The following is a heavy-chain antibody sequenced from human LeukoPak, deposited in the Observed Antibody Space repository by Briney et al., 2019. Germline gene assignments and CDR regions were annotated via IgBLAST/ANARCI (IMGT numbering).Heavy chain of an antibody. CDR2: INPNSGGT. CDR3: AKDQLNRFCSAGSCSITHDY. J-gene: IGHJ4*02. CDR1: GYTFTGYY. V-gene: IGHV1-2*02. Sequence: GASVKVSCKASGYTFTGYYIHWVRQAPGQGLEWMGWINPNSGGTNYAQKFQGRVTMTRNTSISTAYMELSSLRSEDTAVYYCAKDQLNRFCSAGSCSITHDYWGQGTLVTVSS. D-gene: IGHD2-15*01.